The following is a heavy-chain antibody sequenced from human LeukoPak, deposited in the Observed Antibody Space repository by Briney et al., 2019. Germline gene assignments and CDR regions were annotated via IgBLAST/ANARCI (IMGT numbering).Heavy chain of an antibody. Sequence: SETLSLTCAVYGGSFSGYYWSWIRQPPGKGPEWIGEINHSGSTNYNPSLKSRVTISVDTSKNQFSLKLSSVTAADTAVYYCARAKTTVTTNAFDIWGQGTMVTVSS. D-gene: IGHD4-11*01. V-gene: IGHV4-34*01. CDR2: INHSGST. CDR1: GGSFSGYY. J-gene: IGHJ3*02. CDR3: ARAKTTVTTNAFDI.